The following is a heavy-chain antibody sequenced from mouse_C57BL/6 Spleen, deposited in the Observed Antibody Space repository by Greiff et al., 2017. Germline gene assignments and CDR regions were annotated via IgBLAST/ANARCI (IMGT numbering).Heavy chain of an antibody. V-gene: IGHV1-69*01. CDR2: IDPSDSYT. J-gene: IGHJ3*01. CDR3: ARGGHSNPFAY. D-gene: IGHD2-5*01. CDR1: GYTFTSYW. Sequence: VQLQQPGAELVMPGASVKLSCKASGYTFTSYWMHWVKQRPGQGLEWIGEIDPSDSYTNYNQKFKGKSTLTVDKSSSTAYMQLSSLTSEDSAVYYCARGGHSNPFAYWGQGTLVTVSA.